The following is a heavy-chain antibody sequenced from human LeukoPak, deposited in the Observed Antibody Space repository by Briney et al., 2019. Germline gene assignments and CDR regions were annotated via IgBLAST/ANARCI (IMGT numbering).Heavy chain of an antibody. CDR1: GYRFTSYW. V-gene: IGHV5-51*01. J-gene: IGHJ5*02. D-gene: IGHD3-10*01. CDR2: IYPGDSDT. CDR3: ARHHYYGSGSYYTNWFDP. Sequence: GESLKISCKGSGYRFTSYWIGWVRQMPGKGLEWMGIIYPGDSDTRYSPSFQGQVTISADKSISTAYLQWSSLKASDTAMYYCARHHYYGSGSYYTNWFDPWGQGTLVTVSS.